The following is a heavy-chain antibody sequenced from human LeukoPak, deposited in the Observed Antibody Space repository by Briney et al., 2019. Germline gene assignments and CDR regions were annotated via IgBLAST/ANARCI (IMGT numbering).Heavy chain of an antibody. CDR3: ARHASVSGNWPRPLDY. Sequence: SETPSLTCTVSGGSISSSNYYWGWVRQPPGKGLEWSANIYYSESTYYSPSLRSRVTISVDTSKNQFSLKLTSVTAADTAVYYCARHASVSGNWPRPLDYWGQGSLVTVSS. D-gene: IGHD3-3*01. CDR2: IYYSEST. J-gene: IGHJ4*02. V-gene: IGHV4-39*01. CDR1: GGSISSSNYY.